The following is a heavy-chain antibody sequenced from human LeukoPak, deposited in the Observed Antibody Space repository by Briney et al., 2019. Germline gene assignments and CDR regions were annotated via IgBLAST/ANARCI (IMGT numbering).Heavy chain of an antibody. CDR1: GYTFTSYG. V-gene: IGHV1-18*04. J-gene: IGHJ4*02. Sequence: ASVKVSCKASGYTFTSYGISWVRQAPGQGLEWMGWIIAYNGNTNYAQKLQGRVTMTTDTSTSTAYMELRSLRSDDTAVYYCATCTMVRGVILLGFDYWGQGTLVTVSS. CDR3: ATCTMVRGVILLGFDY. D-gene: IGHD3-10*01. CDR2: IIAYNGNT.